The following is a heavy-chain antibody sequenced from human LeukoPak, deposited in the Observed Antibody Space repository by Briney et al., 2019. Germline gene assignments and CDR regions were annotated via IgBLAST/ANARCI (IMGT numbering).Heavy chain of an antibody. Sequence: PSETLSLTCTVSGGSISSSSYYWGWIRQPPGKGLEWIGSIYYSGSTYYNPSLKSRVTISVDTSKNQFSLKLSSVTAADTAVYYCATIHYDDSSGCRDYYYYGMDVWGQGTTVTVSS. CDR3: ATIHYDDSSGCRDYYYYGMDV. CDR2: IYYSGST. V-gene: IGHV4-39*01. J-gene: IGHJ6*02. D-gene: IGHD3-22*01. CDR1: GGSISSSSYY.